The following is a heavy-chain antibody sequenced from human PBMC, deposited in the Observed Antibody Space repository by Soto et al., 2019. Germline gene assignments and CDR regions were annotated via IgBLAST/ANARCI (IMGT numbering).Heavy chain of an antibody. Sequence: GSLRLSCASSGFTFSDYYMSWIRQAPGKGLEWLSYISPGSRYPAYADSVKGRFTISRDNARRSLSLQMNSLTVDDTAIYYCVRGGGGGLFDPWGQGSMVTVSS. D-gene: IGHD2-15*01. CDR3: VRGGGGGLFDP. CDR1: GFTFSDYY. CDR2: ISPGSRYP. V-gene: IGHV3-11*06. J-gene: IGHJ5*02.